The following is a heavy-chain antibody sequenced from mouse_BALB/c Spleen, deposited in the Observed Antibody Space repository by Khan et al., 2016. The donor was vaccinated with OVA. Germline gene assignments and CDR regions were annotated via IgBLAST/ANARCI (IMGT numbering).Heavy chain of an antibody. CDR1: GYSITSDYA. J-gene: IGHJ2*01. CDR3: ARSGTISTVVITDFDH. Sequence: EVQLQESGPGLVKPSQSLSLTCTVTGYSITSDYAWNWIRQFPGNKLEWMGYIKYSGSTNYNPSPKSRFSITRNTSKNQFFLQLSSVTTEDTATYYCARSGTISTVVITDFDHWGQGTTLTVSS. D-gene: IGHD1-1*01. CDR2: IKYSGST. V-gene: IGHV3-2*02.